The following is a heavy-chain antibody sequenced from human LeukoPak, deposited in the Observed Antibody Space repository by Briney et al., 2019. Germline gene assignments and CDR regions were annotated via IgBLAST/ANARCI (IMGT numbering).Heavy chain of an antibody. D-gene: IGHD4-17*01. CDR3: ARNADYGDSNPFDY. CDR1: GLTFSSHA. V-gene: IGHV3-23*01. J-gene: IGHJ4*02. Sequence: GGSLRLSCVASGLTFSSHAMTWVRQIPGKGLEWVSGITGSGGSTYYADSVKGRFTISRDNSKNTLYLQMNNLRAEDTAVYYCARNADYGDSNPFDYWGQGTLVTVSS. CDR2: ITGSGGST.